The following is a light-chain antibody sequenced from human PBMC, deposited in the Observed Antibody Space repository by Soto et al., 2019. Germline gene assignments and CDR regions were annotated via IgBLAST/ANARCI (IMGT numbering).Light chain of an antibody. Sequence: QSALTQPPSASGSPGQSVTISCTGTSSNVGAYNYVSWYQQHPGKAPKLMIYEVTKRPSGVPDRVSGSKSGSTASLTVSGLQAEDEADYYCSSWTGNNFVVFGGRTKLTVL. CDR1: SSNVGAYNY. J-gene: IGLJ2*01. CDR3: SSWTGNNFVV. CDR2: EVT. V-gene: IGLV2-8*01.